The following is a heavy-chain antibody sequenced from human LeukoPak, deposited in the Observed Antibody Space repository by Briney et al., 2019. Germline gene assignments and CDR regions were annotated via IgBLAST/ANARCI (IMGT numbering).Heavy chain of an antibody. CDR1: GFTFSSYE. CDR3: AREFSPYYGWGSPYYFDY. CDR2: ISSSGSTI. J-gene: IGHJ4*02. Sequence: PGGSLRLSCAASGFTFSSYEMNWVRQAPGKGLEWVSYISSSGSTIYYADSVKGRFTISRDNAKNSLYLQMNSLRAEDTAVYYCAREFSPYYGWGSPYYFDYWGQGTLVTVSS. V-gene: IGHV3-48*03. D-gene: IGHD3-10*01.